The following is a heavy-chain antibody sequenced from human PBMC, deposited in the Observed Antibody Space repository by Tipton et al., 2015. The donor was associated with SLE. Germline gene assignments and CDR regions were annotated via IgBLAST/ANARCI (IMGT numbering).Heavy chain of an antibody. Sequence: GLVKPSETLSLTCTVSGYSISSGYYWGWIRQPPGKGLEWIGSIYYSGSTYYNPSLKSRVTISVDTSKNQFSLKLSSVTAADTAVYYCARRIEMATAHDAFDIWGQGTMVTVSS. D-gene: IGHD5-24*01. V-gene: IGHV4-38-2*02. J-gene: IGHJ3*02. CDR2: IYYSGST. CDR1: GYSISSGYY. CDR3: ARRIEMATAHDAFDI.